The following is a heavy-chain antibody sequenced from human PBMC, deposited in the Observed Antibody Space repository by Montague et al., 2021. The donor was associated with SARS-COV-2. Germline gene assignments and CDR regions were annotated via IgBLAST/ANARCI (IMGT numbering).Heavy chain of an antibody. CDR1: GXSMSDHY. J-gene: IGHJ5*02. CDR2: IYYSGGI. CDR3: ARAVSVRRAVNWFDP. Sequence: SETLSLTCTVSGXSMSDHYWAWIRQPPGKGLEWLAYIYYSGGINSNASLKSRVTMSVDTSKNQFSLKLTSGTAADTAVYYCARAVSVRRAVNWFDPWGQGTLVTVSS. V-gene: IGHV4-59*11. D-gene: IGHD3-10*01.